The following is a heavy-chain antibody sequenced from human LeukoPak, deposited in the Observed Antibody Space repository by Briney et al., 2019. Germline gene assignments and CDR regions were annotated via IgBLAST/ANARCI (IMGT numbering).Heavy chain of an antibody. CDR3: ARNLDIVVVVAAGSAFDI. V-gene: IGHV3-30*02. CDR1: GFTFSSYA. D-gene: IGHD2-15*01. J-gene: IGHJ3*02. Sequence: GGSLRLSCAASGFTFSSYAMHWVRQAPGKGLEWVAFIRYDGRNKYYADSVKGRFTISRDNAENSLYLQMNSLRAEDTALYYCARNLDIVVVVAAGSAFDIWGQGTMVTVSS. CDR2: IRYDGRNK.